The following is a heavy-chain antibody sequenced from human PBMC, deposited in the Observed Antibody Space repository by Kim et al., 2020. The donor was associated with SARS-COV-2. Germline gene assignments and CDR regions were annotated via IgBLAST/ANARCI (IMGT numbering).Heavy chain of an antibody. CDR3: VKERTSSWYDFDY. CDR1: GFTFSSYA. V-gene: IGHV3-64D*06. Sequence: GGSLRLSCSASGFTFSSYAMHWVRQAPGKGLECVSGISTNGSSTYYADSVKDRFTISRDNSKNTLNLQMSSLRSEDTAVYYCVKERTSSWYDFDYWGQGTLVTVSS. CDR2: ISTNGSST. J-gene: IGHJ4*02. D-gene: IGHD6-19*01.